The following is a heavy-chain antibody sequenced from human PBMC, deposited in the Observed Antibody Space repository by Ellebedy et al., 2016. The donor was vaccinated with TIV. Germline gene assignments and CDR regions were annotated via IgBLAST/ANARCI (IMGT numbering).Heavy chain of an antibody. CDR2: IYYSGSA. Sequence: SETLSLXXNVSGGSINNYYWNWIRQSPGKGLEWIGHIYYSGSANYNPSLKNRVTMSVDASTTQLSLNLSSVTAADTAVYFCARLRQSRDRSHWYFDLWGRGTLVTVSS. CDR3: ARLRQSRDRSHWYFDL. V-gene: IGHV4-59*12. D-gene: IGHD1-14*01. CDR1: GGSINNYY. J-gene: IGHJ2*01.